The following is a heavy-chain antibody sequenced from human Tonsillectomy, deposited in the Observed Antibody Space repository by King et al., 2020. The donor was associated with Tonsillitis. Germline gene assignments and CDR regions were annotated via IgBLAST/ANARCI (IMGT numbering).Heavy chain of an antibody. CDR2: INSDGSST. CDR3: ASGTLYGGNSKGRLYNWIDP. Sequence: VQLVESGGGLVQPGGSLRLSCAASGFTFSSYWMHWVRQAPGKGLVWVSRINSDGSSTSYADSVRGRFTISRYNAKNTLYLQMNSLSAEDTAVYYCASGTLYGGNSKGRLYNWIDPWGQGTLVTVSS. V-gene: IGHV3-74*01. D-gene: IGHD4-23*01. CDR1: GFTFSSYW. J-gene: IGHJ5*02.